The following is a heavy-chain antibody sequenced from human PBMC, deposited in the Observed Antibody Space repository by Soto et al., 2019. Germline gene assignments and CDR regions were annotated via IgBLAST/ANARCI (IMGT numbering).Heavy chain of an antibody. D-gene: IGHD2-8*02. V-gene: IGHV4-34*01. J-gene: IGHJ4*02. CDR2: INHSGST. CDR1: CGSFSGYY. Sequence: VPLQQCGAGLLKPAETLALTCAVYCGSFSGYYLTCIRQPPGTGLEWIGEINHSGSTNYNPSLKSRVPISVDTSKNQFSLKLTSVTAADTAVYYCARDKHTGLFDYWGQGTLVNVSS. CDR3: ARDKHTGLFDY.